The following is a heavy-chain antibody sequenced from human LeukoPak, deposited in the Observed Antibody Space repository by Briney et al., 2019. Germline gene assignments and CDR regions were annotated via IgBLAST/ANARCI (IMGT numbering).Heavy chain of an antibody. D-gene: IGHD1-26*01. CDR3: ARGRVGARDSGAFDI. Sequence: SETLSLTCTVSGGPISSYYWSWIRQPPGKGLEWIGEINHSGSTNYNPSLKSRVTISVDTSKNQFSLKLSSVTAADTAVYYCARGRVGARDSGAFDIWGQGTMVTVSS. CDR2: INHSGST. V-gene: IGHV4-34*01. CDR1: GGPISSYY. J-gene: IGHJ3*02.